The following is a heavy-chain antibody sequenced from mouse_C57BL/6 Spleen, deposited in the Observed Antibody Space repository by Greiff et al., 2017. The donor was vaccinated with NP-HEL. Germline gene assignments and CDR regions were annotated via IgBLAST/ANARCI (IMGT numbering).Heavy chain of an antibody. V-gene: IGHV14-3*01. D-gene: IGHD2-5*01. Sequence: VQLQQSVAELVRPGASVKLSCTASGFTIKNTYMHWVKQRPEQGLEWIGRIDPANGNTKYAPKFQGKATITADASSNTAYLQLSSLTSEDTAIYYCAYSNYHYFDYWGQGTTLTVSS. CDR3: AYSNYHYFDY. CDR2: IDPANGNT. J-gene: IGHJ2*01. CDR1: GFTIKNTY.